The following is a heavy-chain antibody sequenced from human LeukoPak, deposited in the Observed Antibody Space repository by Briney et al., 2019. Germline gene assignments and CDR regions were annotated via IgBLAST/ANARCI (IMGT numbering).Heavy chain of an antibody. Sequence: GGSLRLSCAASGFTFSSYAMSWVRQAPGKGLEWVSAISGSGGSTYYADSVKGRFTISRDNSKNTLYLQMNSLRAEDTAVYYCAKTPISYSSGWHLDYWGQGTLVTVSS. J-gene: IGHJ4*02. D-gene: IGHD6-19*01. CDR3: AKTPISYSSGWHLDY. V-gene: IGHV3-23*01. CDR1: GFTFSSYA. CDR2: ISGSGGST.